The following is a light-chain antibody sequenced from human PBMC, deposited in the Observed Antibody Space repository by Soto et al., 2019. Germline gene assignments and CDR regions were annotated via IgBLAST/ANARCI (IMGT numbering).Light chain of an antibody. CDR3: SSYTSSSTLEGV. CDR1: SSDVGGYHY. CDR2: EVS. V-gene: IGLV2-14*01. Sequence: QSALTQPASVSGSPGQSIPISCSGTSSDVGGYHYVSWYQQHPGKAPNLMIYEVSNRPSGVSNRFSGSKSGNTASLTISGLQAEDEADYYGSSYTSSSTLEGVFGGGTQLTVL. J-gene: IGLJ2*01.